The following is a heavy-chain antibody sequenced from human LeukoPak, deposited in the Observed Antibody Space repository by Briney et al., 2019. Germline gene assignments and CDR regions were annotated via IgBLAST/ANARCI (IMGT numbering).Heavy chain of an antibody. D-gene: IGHD3-22*01. CDR2: IYSRGDT. V-gene: IGHV3-66*03. CDR3: ARVSYYYDSSGYPDY. CDR1: EFIVSINY. J-gene: IGHJ4*02. Sequence: PGGSLRLSCAASEFIVSINYMTWVRQARGKGLEWVSLIYSRGDTKYADSVKGRFTISRDNSKNTLYLQMNSLRAEDTAVYYCARVSYYYDSSGYPDYWGQGTLVTVSS.